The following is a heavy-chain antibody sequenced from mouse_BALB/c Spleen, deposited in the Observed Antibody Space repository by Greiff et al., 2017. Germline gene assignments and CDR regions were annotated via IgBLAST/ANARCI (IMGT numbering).Heavy chain of an antibody. V-gene: IGHV1-5*01. CDR1: GYSFTSYW. D-gene: IGHD2-10*01. J-gene: IGHJ4*01. Sequence: EVQLQQSGTVLARPGASVKMSCKASGYSFTSYWMHWVKQRPGQGLEWIGAIYPGNSDTSYNQKFKGKAKLTAVTSASTAYMELSSLTSEDSAVYYCTRSGAYSYAMDYWGQGTSVTVSS. CDR3: TRSGAYSYAMDY. CDR2: IYPGNSDT.